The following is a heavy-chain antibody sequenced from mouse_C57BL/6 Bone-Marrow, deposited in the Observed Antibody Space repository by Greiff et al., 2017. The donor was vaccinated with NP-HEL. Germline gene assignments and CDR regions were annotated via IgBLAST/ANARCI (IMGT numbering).Heavy chain of an antibody. CDR3: ARGDMGLRRGGNFDD. V-gene: IGHV1-53*01. D-gene: IGHD2-4*01. CDR1: GYTFTSYW. CDR2: INPSNGGT. Sequence: QVQLQQPGTELVKPGASVKLSCKASGYTFTSYWIHWVKQRPGQGLEWIGNINPSNGGTNYNEKFKSKATLTVANSSSTAYMQLSSLTSEDAAVYYCARGDMGLRRGGNFDDWGQGTTLTVSS. J-gene: IGHJ2*01.